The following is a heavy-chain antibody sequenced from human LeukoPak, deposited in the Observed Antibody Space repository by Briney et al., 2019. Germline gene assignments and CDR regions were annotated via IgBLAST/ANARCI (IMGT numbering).Heavy chain of an antibody. CDR3: ATFWSGYYNY. CDR2: IIPIFGTA. CDR1: GGTFSSYA. J-gene: IGHJ4*02. D-gene: IGHD3-3*01. V-gene: IGHV1-69*05. Sequence: ASVKVSCKASGGTFSSYAISWVRQAPGQGLEWMGRIIPIFGTANYAQKFQGRVTITTDDSTSTAYMELSSLRSEDTAVYYCATFWSGYYNYWGQGTLVTVSS.